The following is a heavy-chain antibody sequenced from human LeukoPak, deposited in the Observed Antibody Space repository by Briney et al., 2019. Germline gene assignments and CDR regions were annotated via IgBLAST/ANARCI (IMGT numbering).Heavy chain of an antibody. CDR1: GFTFSSYG. J-gene: IGHJ6*03. CDR3: ARGGGSIRHSYYYYVDV. CDR2: ITWNGGST. Sequence: GGSLRLSCAASGFTFSSYGMHWVRQAPGQGPEWVSGITWNGGSTDYAASVKGRFTISRDNAKNSLYLRMNSLRDEDTALYYCARGGGSIRHSYYYYVDVWGKGTTVTVSS. D-gene: IGHD2-15*01. V-gene: IGHV3-20*04.